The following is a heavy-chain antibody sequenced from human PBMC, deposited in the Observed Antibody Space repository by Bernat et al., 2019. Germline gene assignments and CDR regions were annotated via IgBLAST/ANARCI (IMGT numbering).Heavy chain of an antibody. Sequence: EVQLLESGGDFVQPGGSLRLSCAASGFPFSTYAMSWVRQAPGKGLAWVSTISGSGSSTYYADSVKGRLTISRDNSKNTLYLQMNSLRAEDTAVYYCAKDWYYYGSGNYHYFDFWGQGTLVTVSS. CDR2: ISGSGSST. CDR3: AKDWYYYGSGNYHYFDF. CDR1: GFPFSTYA. J-gene: IGHJ4*02. D-gene: IGHD3-10*01. V-gene: IGHV3-23*01.